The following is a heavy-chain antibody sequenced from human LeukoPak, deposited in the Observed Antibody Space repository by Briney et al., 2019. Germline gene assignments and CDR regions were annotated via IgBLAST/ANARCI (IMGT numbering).Heavy chain of an antibody. CDR2: INYSGST. Sequence: SETLSLTCTVSGGSISSGGNYWTWIHQNPGKGLEWIGYINYSGSTNYNPSLKSRVTISVDTSKNQFSLKLSSVTAADTAVYYCARLYYYDSSGYPFDYWGQGTLVTVSS. V-gene: IGHV4-61*08. D-gene: IGHD3-22*01. CDR1: GGSISSGGNY. CDR3: ARLYYYDSSGYPFDY. J-gene: IGHJ4*02.